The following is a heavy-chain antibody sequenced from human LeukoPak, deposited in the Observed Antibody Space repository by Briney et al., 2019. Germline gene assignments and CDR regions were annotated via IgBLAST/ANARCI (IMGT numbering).Heavy chain of an antibody. CDR3: TRGTPEYSSSWHDY. Sequence: GGSLRLSCAASGFTFSSYWMHWVRQAPGKGLVWVSLINSDGSSTSYADSVKGRFTISRDNAKNTMYLQMNSLRAEDTAVYYCTRGTPEYSSSWHDYWGQGTLVTVSS. CDR2: INSDGSST. V-gene: IGHV3-74*01. CDR1: GFTFSSYW. D-gene: IGHD6-13*01. J-gene: IGHJ4*02.